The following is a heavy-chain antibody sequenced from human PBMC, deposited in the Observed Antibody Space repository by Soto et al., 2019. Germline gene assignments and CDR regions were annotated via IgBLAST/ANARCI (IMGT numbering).Heavy chain of an antibody. CDR3: ARDRDVIDAFDI. V-gene: IGHV1-46*01. Sequence: QVQLVQSGAEVKKPGASVKVSCKASGYTFTSYYMHWVRQAPGQGLEWRGISNPRGGSTSYAQKFQVRVTMTRDTSTSTVYMELSSLRSEDTAVYYCARDRDVIDAFDIWGQGTMVTVSS. CDR1: GYTFTSYY. CDR2: SNPRGGST. D-gene: IGHD3-10*01. J-gene: IGHJ3*02.